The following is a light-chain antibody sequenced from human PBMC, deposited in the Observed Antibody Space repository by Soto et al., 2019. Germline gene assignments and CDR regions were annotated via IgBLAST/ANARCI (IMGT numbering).Light chain of an antibody. CDR2: EVS. CDR3: SSYAGSNNLV. J-gene: IGLJ2*01. CDR1: SSDVVGYNY. Sequence: QSVLTQPPSSSGSPGQSVTISCTGTSSDVVGYNYVSWYQQHPGKAPKLMIYEVSKRPSGVPDRFSGSKSGNTASLTVSGLQAEYEADYYCSSYAGSNNLVFGGGTKLTVL. V-gene: IGLV2-8*01.